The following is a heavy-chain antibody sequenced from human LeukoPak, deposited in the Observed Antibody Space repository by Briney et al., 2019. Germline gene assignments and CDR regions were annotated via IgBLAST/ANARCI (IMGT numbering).Heavy chain of an antibody. J-gene: IGHJ4*02. CDR1: GYSFTTYW. D-gene: IGHD2-15*01. V-gene: IGHV5-51*01. CDR2: IYPGDSDA. Sequence: GESLKISCRGSGYSFTTYWIGWVRQMPGKGLEWMGIIYPGDSDARYSPSFQGQVTMSADKSINTAYLQWSSLKASDTAMYYCARLPGYCSGASCYFDYWGQGTLVTVSS. CDR3: ARLPGYCSGASCYFDY.